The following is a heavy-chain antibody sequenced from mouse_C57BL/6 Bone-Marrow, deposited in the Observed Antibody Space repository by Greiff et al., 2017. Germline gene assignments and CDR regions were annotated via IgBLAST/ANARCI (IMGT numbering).Heavy chain of an antibody. CDR1: GYIFTEYT. V-gene: IGHV1-62-2*01. J-gene: IGHJ2*01. D-gene: IGHD2-4*01. CDR3: ARHERYYDYEGYFDY. CDR2: FYPGSGSI. Sequence: QVQLKQSGAELVKPGASVKLSCKASGYIFTEYTIHWVKQRSGQGLEWIGWFYPGSGSIKYNERFKDKATLTADKSSNTVYMELSRLPSEDSAVYFCARHERYYDYEGYFDYWGQGTTLTVSS.